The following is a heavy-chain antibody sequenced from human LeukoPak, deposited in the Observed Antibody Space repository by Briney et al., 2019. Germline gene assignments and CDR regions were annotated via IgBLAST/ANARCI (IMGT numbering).Heavy chain of an antibody. D-gene: IGHD6-13*01. J-gene: IGHJ4*02. Sequence: GESLKISCKGSGYSFTSYWIAWVRQMPGKGLEWMGIIYPHDSNTRYSPSFQGQVTISADKSISTAYLQWSSLKASDTAMYYCARSRGTHSSWLDYWGQGTLVTVSS. V-gene: IGHV5-51*01. CDR2: IYPHDSNT. CDR3: ARSRGTHSSWLDY. CDR1: GYSFTSYW.